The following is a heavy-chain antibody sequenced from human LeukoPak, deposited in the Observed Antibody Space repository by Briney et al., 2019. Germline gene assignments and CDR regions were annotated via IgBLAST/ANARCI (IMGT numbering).Heavy chain of an antibody. J-gene: IGHJ4*02. D-gene: IGHD5-24*01. CDR2: ISGSGGST. V-gene: IGHV3-23*01. Sequence: GGSLRLSCAASGFTFSSYAMSWVRQAPGKGLEWVSAISGSGGSTYYADSVKGRFTISRDNSKNTLYLQMNSLRSEDTAVYYCARVGNMRWLHNLDYWGQGTLVTVSS. CDR1: GFTFSSYA. CDR3: ARVGNMRWLHNLDY.